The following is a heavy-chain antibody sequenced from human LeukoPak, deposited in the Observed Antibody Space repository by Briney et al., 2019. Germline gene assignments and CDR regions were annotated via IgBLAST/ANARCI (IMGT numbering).Heavy chain of an antibody. CDR1: GFTFSTYS. J-gene: IGHJ6*02. D-gene: IGHD3-10*01. CDR3: TRDQGAGTYRSFGMDV. V-gene: IGHV3-21*01. Sequence: PGGSLRLSCAASGFTFSTYSMSWVRQAPGKRLEWVSSISSTSTYIFYADSVKGRFTISKDNAKSSLYLQMNSLRAEDTAIYHCTRDQGAGTYRSFGMDVWGQGTSVTVSS. CDR2: ISSTSTYI.